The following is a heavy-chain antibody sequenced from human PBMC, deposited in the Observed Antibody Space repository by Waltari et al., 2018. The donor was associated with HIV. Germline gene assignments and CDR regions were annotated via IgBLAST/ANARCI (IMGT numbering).Heavy chain of an antibody. J-gene: IGHJ4*02. CDR1: GGSISTGSYY. CDR2: IYTSRST. CDR3: ARATGDSPFDY. Sequence: VQLQESGPGLVKPSQTLSLTCTVSGGSISTGSYYWSWIRQPAGKGLEWIGRIYTSRSTNYNPSLKSRVTISVDTSKNQLSLKLSSVTAADTAVYYCARATGDSPFDYWGQGTLVTVSS. D-gene: IGHD4-17*01. V-gene: IGHV4-61*02.